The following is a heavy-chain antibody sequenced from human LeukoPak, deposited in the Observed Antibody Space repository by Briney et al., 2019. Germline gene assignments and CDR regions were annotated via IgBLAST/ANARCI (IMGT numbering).Heavy chain of an antibody. CDR2: ISGSGGST. D-gene: IGHD2-15*01. J-gene: IGHJ4*02. Sequence: GGSLRLSCAASGFTFSNYAMSWVRQAPGKGLEWVSGISGSGGSTYYADSVKGRFTISRDNSKNTLYLQMTSLKAEDTAVYYFAKALGSVVVVAVDYWGQGTLVTVSS. CDR1: GFTFSNYA. V-gene: IGHV3-23*01. CDR3: AKALGSVVVVAVDY.